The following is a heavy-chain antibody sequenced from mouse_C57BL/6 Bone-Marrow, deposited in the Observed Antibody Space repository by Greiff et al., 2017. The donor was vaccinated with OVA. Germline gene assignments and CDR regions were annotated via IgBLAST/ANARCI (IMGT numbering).Heavy chain of an antibody. CDR1: GFNIKDDY. V-gene: IGHV14-4*01. D-gene: IGHD1-1*01. CDR2: LDPENGDT. CDR3: TTRGTTVVFDY. Sequence: VQLKQSGAELVRPGASVKLSCTASGFNIKDDYMHWVKQRPEQGLEWIGWLDPENGDTEYASKFQGKATITADTSSNTAYLQLSSLTSEDTAGYYCTTRGTTVVFDYWGQGTTLTVSS. J-gene: IGHJ2*01.